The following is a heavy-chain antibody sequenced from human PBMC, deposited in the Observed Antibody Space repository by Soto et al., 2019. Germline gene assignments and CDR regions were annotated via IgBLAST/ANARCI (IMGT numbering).Heavy chain of an antibody. CDR2: IFYNGNT. V-gene: IGHV4-39*01. D-gene: IGHD3-22*01. CDR1: GGSIDSSTYY. CDR3: ARHSTGYYYSWFDP. Sequence: NPSETLSLTCTVSGGSIDSSTYYWGWIRQPPGKGLEWIGSIFYNGNTFYNPSLKSRITISVDTSKNQFSLKLSSVTAADTAVYYCARHSTGYYYSWFDPWGQGTLVTVSS. J-gene: IGHJ5*02.